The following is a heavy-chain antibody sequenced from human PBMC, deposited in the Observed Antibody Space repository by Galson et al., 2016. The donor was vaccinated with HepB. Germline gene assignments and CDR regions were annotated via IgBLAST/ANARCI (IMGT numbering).Heavy chain of an antibody. CDR1: GSTFNVYF. CDR3: ARDPCGGDCYSPYRFYYYDMDV. Sequence: SVKVSCKASGSTFNVYFVHWVRQAPGQGLEWMGIINPSGGGTSYAQKFQGRVTMTRDTSTSTVYMELRSLRSEDTAVYYCARDPCGGDCYSPYRFYYYDMDVWGPGTTVTGSS. V-gene: IGHV1-46*02. D-gene: IGHD2-21*02. J-gene: IGHJ6*02. CDR2: INPSGGGT.